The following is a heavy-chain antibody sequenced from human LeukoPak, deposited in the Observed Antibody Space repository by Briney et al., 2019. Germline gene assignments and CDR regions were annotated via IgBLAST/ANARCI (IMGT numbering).Heavy chain of an antibody. D-gene: IGHD5-18*01. CDR2: INPNSGGT. CDR3: ARDRYGYGYGKFDY. V-gene: IGHV1-2*02. J-gene: IGHJ4*02. CDR1: GYTFTGYY. Sequence: ASVKVSCKASGYTFTGYYMHWVRQAPGQGLEWMGWINPNSGGTNYAQKFQGRVTMTRDTSISAAYMELSRLRSDDTAVYYCARDRYGYGYGKFDYGGQGTLVTVSS.